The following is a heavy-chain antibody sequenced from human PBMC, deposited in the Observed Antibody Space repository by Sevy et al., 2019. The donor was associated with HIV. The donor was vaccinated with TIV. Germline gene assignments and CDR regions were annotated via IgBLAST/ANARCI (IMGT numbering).Heavy chain of an antibody. CDR1: GFTFSDYY. Sequence: GGSLRLSCAASGFTFSDYYMSWIRQAPGKGLEWVSYISSSGSTIYYADSGKGRFTISRDNAKNELYLQMNSLRAEDTAVYYCARGGIAAADPTYYYYYGMDVWGQGTTVTVSS. CDR3: ARGGIAAADPTYYYYYGMDV. J-gene: IGHJ6*02. V-gene: IGHV3-11*01. CDR2: ISSSGSTI. D-gene: IGHD6-13*01.